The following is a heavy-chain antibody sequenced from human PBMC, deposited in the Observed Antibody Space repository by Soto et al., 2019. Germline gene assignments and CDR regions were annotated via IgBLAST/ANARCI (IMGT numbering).Heavy chain of an antibody. J-gene: IGHJ4*02. CDR3: ARDLAGASFFDS. Sequence: ASVKVSCKASGYTFTGYYLHWVRQAPGQGLEWMGWINPNSAATNYAQKFQGWVTITRDTSVSTVYMELSRLTSDDTAVYYCARDLAGASFFDSWGQGTLVTVSS. CDR2: INPNSAAT. D-gene: IGHD3-10*01. V-gene: IGHV1-2*04. CDR1: GYTFTGYY.